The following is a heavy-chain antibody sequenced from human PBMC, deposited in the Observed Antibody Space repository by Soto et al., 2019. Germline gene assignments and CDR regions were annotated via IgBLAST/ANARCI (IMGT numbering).Heavy chain of an antibody. D-gene: IGHD2-2*01. CDR1: GYTFTSYG. J-gene: IGHJ6*04. CDR3: ARAILGYCSSTSCYFRALDV. V-gene: IGHV1-18*01. CDR2: ISAYIGNA. Sequence: GASVKVSCKASGYTFTSYGISWVRQAPGQGLEWMGWISAYIGNANYAQKFQGRVTMTADKSTSTAYMELSSLRSEDTAVYYCARAILGYCSSTSCYFRALDVWGKGTTVTVSS.